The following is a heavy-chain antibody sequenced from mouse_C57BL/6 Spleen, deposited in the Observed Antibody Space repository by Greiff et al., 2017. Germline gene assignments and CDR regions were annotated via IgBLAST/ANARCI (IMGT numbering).Heavy chain of an antibody. CDR1: GYTFTDYE. CDR2: IDPQTGGT. CDR3: TRGSANWDYFDY. J-gene: IGHJ2*01. V-gene: IGHV1-15*01. D-gene: IGHD4-1*01. Sequence: VQLQQSGAELVRPGASVTLSCKASGYTFTDYELHWVKQTPVHGLEWIGAIDPQTGGTAYNQKFKGKAILTADKSSSTAYMELRSLKSEDSAVYYCTRGSANWDYFDYWGQGTPLTVSS.